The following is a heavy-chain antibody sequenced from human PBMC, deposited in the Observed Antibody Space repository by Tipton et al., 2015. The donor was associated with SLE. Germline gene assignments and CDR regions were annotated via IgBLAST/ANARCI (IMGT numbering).Heavy chain of an antibody. D-gene: IGHD6-13*01. CDR1: GFTFVDYA. CDR2: ISWNSGSI. V-gene: IGHV3-9*01. Sequence: SLRLSCAASGFTFVDYAMHWVRQAPGKGLEWVSGISWNSGSIGYADSVKGRFTISRDNAKNSLYLQMKSLRAEDTALYYCAKGRAAAGADAVDIWGQGTMVTVSS. J-gene: IGHJ3*02. CDR3: AKGRAAAGADAVDI.